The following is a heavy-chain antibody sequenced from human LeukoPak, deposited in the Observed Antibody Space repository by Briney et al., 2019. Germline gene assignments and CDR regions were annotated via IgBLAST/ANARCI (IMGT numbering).Heavy chain of an antibody. D-gene: IGHD5-12*01. V-gene: IGHV4-34*01. Sequence: PSETLSLTCEVSGGSFSGYYWTWIRQSPGKGLEWIGEIYQSGSTNYNPSLMRRVTMSVDTSKNQFSLSLTAVTDADTALYYCARARRGYVRLDYWGQGTLVTVSS. CDR1: GGSFSGYY. CDR2: IYQSGST. J-gene: IGHJ4*02. CDR3: ARARRGYVRLDY.